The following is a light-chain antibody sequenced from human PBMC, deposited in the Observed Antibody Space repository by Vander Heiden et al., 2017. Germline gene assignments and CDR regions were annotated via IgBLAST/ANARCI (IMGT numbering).Light chain of an antibody. CDR2: GVI. CDR1: SSDVGGYKY. J-gene: IGLJ2*01. CDR3: SSYAGSNNVV. Sequence: QSALTQPPSASASPAQSVTISCTGTSSDVGGYKYVSWYQQQPGKAPKLMIYGVIKPPSGVPDRFSGSESGNAASLTVSGLQAEDEADYYCSSYAGSNNVVFGGGTKLTVL. V-gene: IGLV2-8*01.